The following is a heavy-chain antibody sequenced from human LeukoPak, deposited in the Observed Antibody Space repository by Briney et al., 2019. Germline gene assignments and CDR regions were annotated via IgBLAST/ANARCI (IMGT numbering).Heavy chain of an antibody. CDR1: GFTFYNYW. J-gene: IGHJ4*02. Sequence: GGSLRLSCAASGFTFYNYWMHWVRQAPGEGLLWVSRIDFDGTITNYADSVKGRFTISRDNSKNTLYLQMNSLRAEDTAVYYCAKPLNGYCSSTSCLPLIDYWGQGTLVTVSS. V-gene: IGHV3-74*01. CDR3: AKPLNGYCSSTSCLPLIDY. CDR2: IDFDGTIT. D-gene: IGHD2-2*03.